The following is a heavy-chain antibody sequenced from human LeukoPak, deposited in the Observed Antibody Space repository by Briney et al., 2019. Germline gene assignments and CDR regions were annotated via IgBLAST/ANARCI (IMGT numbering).Heavy chain of an antibody. D-gene: IGHD3-22*01. V-gene: IGHV1-2*02. CDR2: INPNSGGT. CDR1: GYTFTSYG. CDR3: AEGPIDSSGYYSFDY. J-gene: IGHJ4*02. Sequence: ASVKVSCKASGYTFTSYGISWVRQAPGQGLEWMGWINPNSGGTNYAQKFQGRVTMTRDTSISTAYMELSRPRSDDTAVYYCAEGPIDSSGYYSFDYWGQGTLVTVSS.